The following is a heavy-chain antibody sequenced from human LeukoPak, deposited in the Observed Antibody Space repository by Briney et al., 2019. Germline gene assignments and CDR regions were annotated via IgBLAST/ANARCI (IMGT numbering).Heavy chain of an antibody. V-gene: IGHV3-30-3*01. CDR1: GFTFSSYA. CDR2: ISYDGNNK. Sequence: GGSLRLSCAASGFTFSSYATHWVRQAPGKGLEWVAVISYDGNNKYYADSVKGRFTISRDSSKNTLYLQMNSLRAEVTAVYYCGRGATNLRFYFDYWGQGTLVTVSS. CDR3: GRGATNLRFYFDY. D-gene: IGHD1-1*01. J-gene: IGHJ4*02.